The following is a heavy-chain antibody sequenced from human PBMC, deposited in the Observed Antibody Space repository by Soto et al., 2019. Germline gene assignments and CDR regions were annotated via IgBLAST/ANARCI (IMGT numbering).Heavy chain of an antibody. Sequence: GESLKISCKVSGYSFTSYWIGWVRQMPGKGLEWMGIIYPGDSDTRYSPSFQGQVTISADRSISTAYLQWSSLSASDTAMYYCARHGKFSAMTNFFDSWGQGTPVTVSS. D-gene: IGHD1-1*01. V-gene: IGHV5-51*01. J-gene: IGHJ4*02. CDR3: ARHGKFSAMTNFFDS. CDR1: GYSFTSYW. CDR2: IYPGDSDT.